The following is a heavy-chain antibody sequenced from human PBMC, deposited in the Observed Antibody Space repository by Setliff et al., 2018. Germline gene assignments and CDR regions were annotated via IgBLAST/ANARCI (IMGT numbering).Heavy chain of an antibody. CDR1: GASVSGNSYY. V-gene: IGHV4-39*07. Sequence: SETLSLTCTVSGASVSGNSYYWGWIRQPPGKGLEWIGSMYYGGGGSTYYNASLKSRVTISVDTSKNQFSLKLTSVTAADTAIYYCARDTSSDWAAWFDPWSQGILVTVSS. CDR2: MYYGGGGST. J-gene: IGHJ5*02. D-gene: IGHD3-22*01. CDR3: ARDTSSDWAAWFDP.